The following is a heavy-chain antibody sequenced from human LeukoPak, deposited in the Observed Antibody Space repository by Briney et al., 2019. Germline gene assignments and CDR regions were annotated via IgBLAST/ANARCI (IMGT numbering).Heavy chain of an antibody. CDR1: GGSISSYY. V-gene: IGHV4-4*07. Sequence: PSETLSLTCTVSGGSISSYYWSWIRQPAGKGLEWIGRIYTSGSTNYNPSLKSRVTISVDTSKNQFSLKLSSVTAADTAVYYCARDLHSSSWYYFDYWGQGTLVTVSS. J-gene: IGHJ4*02. D-gene: IGHD6-13*01. CDR2: IYTSGST. CDR3: ARDLHSSSWYYFDY.